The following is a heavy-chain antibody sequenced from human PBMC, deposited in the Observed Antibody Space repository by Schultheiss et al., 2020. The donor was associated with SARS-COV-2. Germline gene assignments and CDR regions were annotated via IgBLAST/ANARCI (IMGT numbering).Heavy chain of an antibody. J-gene: IGHJ4*02. D-gene: IGHD5-18*01. Sequence: GGSLRLSCAASGLTFSSHGMHWVRQAPGKGLEWVAVISYDENNKYYADSVKGRFTISRDNSKKTLHLQMNSLRAEDTAVYYCAKYTAMVYLDLWGQGTLVTVSS. CDR3: AKYTAMVYLDL. V-gene: IGHV3-33*06. CDR2: ISYDENNK. CDR1: GLTFSSHG.